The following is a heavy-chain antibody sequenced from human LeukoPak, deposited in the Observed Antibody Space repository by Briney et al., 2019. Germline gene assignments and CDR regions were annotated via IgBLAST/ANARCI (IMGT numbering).Heavy chain of an antibody. Sequence: ASVKVSCKASGYTFTSYDINWVRQATGQGREWMGWMNPNSGTTGYAQKFQGRVTMTRNTSISTAYMELSSLRSEDTAVYYCARGSSGYDWTDAFDIWGQGTMVTVSS. CDR1: GYTFTSYD. CDR2: MNPNSGTT. J-gene: IGHJ3*02. V-gene: IGHV1-8*01. CDR3: ARGSSGYDWTDAFDI. D-gene: IGHD5-12*01.